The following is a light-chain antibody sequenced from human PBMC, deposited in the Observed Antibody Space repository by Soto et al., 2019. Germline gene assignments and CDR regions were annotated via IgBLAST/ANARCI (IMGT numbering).Light chain of an antibody. CDR2: DAS. CDR1: QGIGDT. V-gene: IGKV3-20*01. Sequence: EVVLTQSPDTLSLPPGERATLSCRASQGIGDTLAWYQHKPGQTPRLLIYDASSRATGIPDRFSGGGSGTDFTLTISRLEPEDFAVYYCQQFSSYPLTFGGGTKVDIK. J-gene: IGKJ4*01. CDR3: QQFSSYPLT.